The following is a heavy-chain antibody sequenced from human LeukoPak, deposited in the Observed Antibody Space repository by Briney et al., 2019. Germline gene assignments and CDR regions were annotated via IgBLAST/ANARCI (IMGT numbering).Heavy chain of an antibody. CDR1: GYTFTSYY. Sequence: GASVEVSCKASGYTFTSYYMHWVRQALGQELQWMGIINPSDGSTNYVQKFQGRVTMTRDTSTSTVYMELSSLRYEDTAVYYCAVSRDGYDEDHWGQGTLVTVSS. J-gene: IGHJ4*02. V-gene: IGHV1-46*01. D-gene: IGHD5-24*01. CDR2: INPSDGST. CDR3: AVSRDGYDEDH.